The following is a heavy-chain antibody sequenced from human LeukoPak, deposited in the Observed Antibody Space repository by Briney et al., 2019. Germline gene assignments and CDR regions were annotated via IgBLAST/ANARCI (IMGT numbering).Heavy chain of an antibody. CDR1: GFTFRNSA. CDR2: FTGGDGSA. Sequence: PGGSLRLSCAASGFTFRNSATSWVRQAPGKGLEWVSTFTGGDGSAYYADSVKGRFTISRDNSKNTLYLQMNSLRAEDTALYYCAKEGFDYWGQGTLVTVSS. J-gene: IGHJ4*02. V-gene: IGHV3-23*01. CDR3: AKEGFDY.